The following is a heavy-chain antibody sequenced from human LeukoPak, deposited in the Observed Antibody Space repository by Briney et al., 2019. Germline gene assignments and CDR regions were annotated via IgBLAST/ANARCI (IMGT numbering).Heavy chain of an antibody. J-gene: IGHJ3*01. CDR2: ISYDGSNK. V-gene: IGHV3-30-3*01. CDR3: ARVVA. CDR1: GFTFSSYA. Sequence: GRSLRLSCAASGFTFSSYAMHWVRQAPGKGLEWVAVISYDGSNKYYADSVKGRFTISRDNSMNTLYLQMNSLRAEDTAVYYCARVVAWGQGTMVTVSS.